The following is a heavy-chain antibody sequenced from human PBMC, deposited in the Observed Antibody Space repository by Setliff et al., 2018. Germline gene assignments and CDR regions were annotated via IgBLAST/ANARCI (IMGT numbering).Heavy chain of an antibody. CDR2: IKEDGSGK. D-gene: IGHD3-22*01. CDR3: ARDRWKVIVNRGDDAFDL. J-gene: IGHJ3*01. Sequence: PGGSLRLSCAASRFTFSNYWMSWVRQAPGKGLEWVANIKEDGSGKYYVDSVKGRFTISRDNAKNSLDLQMNNLRDEDTAVYYCARDRWKVIVNRGDDAFDLWGQGTMVTVSS. V-gene: IGHV3-7*01. CDR1: RFTFSNYW.